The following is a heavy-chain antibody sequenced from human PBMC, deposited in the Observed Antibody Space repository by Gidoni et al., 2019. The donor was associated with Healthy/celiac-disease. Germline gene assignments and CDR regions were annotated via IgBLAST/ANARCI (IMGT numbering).Heavy chain of an antibody. Sequence: QVQLVQPGAEAQPPGSLVTASCKAFRTAFSCSTSSWVRRAAGQGPEWVGRIITVLGIANYAQKCQGRITVNAAKTTSTAYMELSSLRSKDTDVYYCARDRRHYYDSSGQQGFDYWGKGTLVTVSS. J-gene: IGHJ4*01. V-gene: IGHV1-69*08. D-gene: IGHD3-22*01. CDR2: IITVLGIA. CDR1: RTAFSCST. CDR3: ARDRRHYYDSSGQQGFDY.